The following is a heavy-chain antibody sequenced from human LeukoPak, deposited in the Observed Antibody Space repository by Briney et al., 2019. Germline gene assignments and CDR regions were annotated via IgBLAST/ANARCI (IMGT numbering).Heavy chain of an antibody. CDR1: GYTFTGYY. CDR3: ARLYYDSSGYPLPYFDY. CDR2: INAGNGNT. J-gene: IGHJ4*02. V-gene: IGHV1-3*01. Sequence: ASVKVSCKASGYTFTGYYMHWVRQAPGQRLEWMGWINAGNGNTKYSQKFQGRVTITRDTSASTAYMELSSLRSEDTAVYYCARLYYDSSGYPLPYFDYWGQGTLVTVSS. D-gene: IGHD3-22*01.